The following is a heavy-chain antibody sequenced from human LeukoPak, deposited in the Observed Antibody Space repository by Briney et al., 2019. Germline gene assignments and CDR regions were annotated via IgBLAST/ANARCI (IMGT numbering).Heavy chain of an antibody. CDR3: ARGGITMVRGVKVPFDY. Sequence: SETLSLTCAVYGGSFSGYYWSWIRQPPGKGLEWIGEINHSGSTNYNPSLKSRVTISVDTSNNQFSLKLSSVTAADPAVYYCARGGITMVRGVKVPFDYWGQGTLVTVSS. J-gene: IGHJ4*02. CDR2: INHSGST. D-gene: IGHD3-10*01. CDR1: GGSFSGYY. V-gene: IGHV4-34*01.